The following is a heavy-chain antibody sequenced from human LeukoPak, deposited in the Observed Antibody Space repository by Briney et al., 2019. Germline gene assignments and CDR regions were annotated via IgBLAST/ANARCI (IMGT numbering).Heavy chain of an antibody. CDR3: AQDGLGNSYNWCDR. CDR2: IRYDGSYK. V-gene: IGHV3-30*02. D-gene: IGHD6-6*01. Sequence: PGGSLRLSCAASGFTFNTYAMHWVRQAPGKGLEWVAFIRYDGSYKFYADSVKGRFTISRDNSKNTLYLQMNSLRPEDTAVYYCAQDGLGNSYNWCDRWGQGTLVTVSS. CDR1: GFTFNTYA. J-gene: IGHJ5*02.